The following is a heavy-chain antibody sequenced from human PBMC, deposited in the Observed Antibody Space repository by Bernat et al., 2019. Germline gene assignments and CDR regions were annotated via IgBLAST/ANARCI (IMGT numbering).Heavy chain of an antibody. D-gene: IGHD3-16*02. J-gene: IGHJ1*01. Sequence: QLQLQESGPGLVKPSETLSLTCTVSGGSISSSSYYWGWIRQPPGKGLEWIGSIYYSGSTYYNPSLKSRVTISVDTSKNQFSLKLSSVTAADTAVYYCARLGGTSYYDYIWGSYRQARLSYFQRWGQGTLVTVSS. V-gene: IGHV4-39*01. CDR2: IYYSGST. CDR1: GGSISSSSYY. CDR3: ARLGGTSYYDYIWGSYRQARLSYFQR.